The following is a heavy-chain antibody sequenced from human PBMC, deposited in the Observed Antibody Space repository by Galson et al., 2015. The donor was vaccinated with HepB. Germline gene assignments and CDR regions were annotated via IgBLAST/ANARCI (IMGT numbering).Heavy chain of an antibody. J-gene: IGHJ4*02. CDR3: AKDTDSSGSNYFDY. CDR2: ISWDGGST. V-gene: IGHV3-43*01. Sequence: SLRLSCAASGFIFDDYTMHWVRQPPGKGLEWVSLISWDGGSTYYADSVKGRFTISRDNSENSLYLQMNSLRTEDTALYYCAKDTDSSGSNYFDYWGQGTLVTVSS. CDR1: GFIFDDYT. D-gene: IGHD5-18*01.